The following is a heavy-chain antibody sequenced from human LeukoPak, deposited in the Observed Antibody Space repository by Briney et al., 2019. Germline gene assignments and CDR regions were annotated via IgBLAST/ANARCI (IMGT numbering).Heavy chain of an antibody. CDR3: AKGRTEHPDNIAVAGLN. J-gene: IGHJ4*02. CDR1: GFTFSSYA. D-gene: IGHD6-19*01. V-gene: IGHV3-23*01. Sequence: GGSLRLSCAASGFTFSSYAMSWVRQAPGKGLEWVSAISGSGGSTYYADSVKGRFTISRDNSKNTLYLLLNSLRAEDTAVYCCAKGRTEHPDNIAVAGLNWGQGTLVTVSS. CDR2: ISGSGGST.